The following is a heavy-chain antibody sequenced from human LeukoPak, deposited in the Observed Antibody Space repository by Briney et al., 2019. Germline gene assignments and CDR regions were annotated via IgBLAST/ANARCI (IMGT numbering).Heavy chain of an antibody. Sequence: SETLSLTCTVSDGSISGYYYNWIRQPPGKGLEWIGYIYYSGSTNYNPSLKSRVTISLDTSKNQFSLKLSSVTTADTAAYYCARSVVTLYWYFDLWGRGTLVTVSS. CDR1: DGSISGYY. CDR3: ARSVVTLYWYFDL. J-gene: IGHJ2*01. CDR2: IYYSGST. D-gene: IGHD4-23*01. V-gene: IGHV4-59*01.